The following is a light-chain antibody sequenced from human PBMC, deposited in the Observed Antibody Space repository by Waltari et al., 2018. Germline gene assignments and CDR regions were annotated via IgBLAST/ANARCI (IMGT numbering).Light chain of an antibody. CDR2: DAS. Sequence: IVMTQSPATLSVSPGERATLSCRASPSVSSNLAWYQQKPGQAPRLLSSDASTRATDIPVRFSGSGSGTEFTLTISSVQSEDFGIYFCQQYDKWTLYTFGQGTKLEIK. J-gene: IGKJ2*01. V-gene: IGKV3-15*01. CDR3: QQYDKWTLYT. CDR1: PSVSSN.